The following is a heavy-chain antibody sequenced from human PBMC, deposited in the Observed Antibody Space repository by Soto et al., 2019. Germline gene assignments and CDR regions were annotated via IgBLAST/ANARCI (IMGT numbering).Heavy chain of an antibody. Sequence: SETLSLTCTVSGGSISSYYWSWIRQPPGKGLEWIGYIYYSGSTNYNPSLKSRVTISVDTSKNQFSLKLSSVSAADTAIYYWARGASNWQYFDYWGQGALVTVSS. J-gene: IGHJ4*02. V-gene: IGHV4-59*01. D-gene: IGHD4-4*01. CDR1: GGSISSYY. CDR3: ARGASNWQYFDY. CDR2: IYYSGST.